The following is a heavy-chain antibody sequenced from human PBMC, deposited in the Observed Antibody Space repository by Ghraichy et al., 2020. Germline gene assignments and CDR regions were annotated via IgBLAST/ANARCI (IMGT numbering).Heavy chain of an antibody. D-gene: IGHD3-22*01. V-gene: IGHV3-33*01. CDR1: GFTFSNYG. CDR3: ARDDSSGYYSFDY. Sequence: GGSLRLSCAASGFTFSNYGMHWVRQAPGKGLELVSVIWYYGSDEYYADSVKGRFTISRDNSKNTLYLQMDSLRAEDTAVFYCARDDSSGYYSFDYWGHGTLVTVSS. CDR2: IWYYGSDE. J-gene: IGHJ4*01.